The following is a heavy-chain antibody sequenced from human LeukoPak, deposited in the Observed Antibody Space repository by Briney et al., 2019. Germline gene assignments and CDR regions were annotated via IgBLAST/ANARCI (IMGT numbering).Heavy chain of an antibody. CDR2: IKQDGSEK. Sequence: GGSLRLSCAASGFTFSSYWMSWVRQAPGKGLEWVANIKQDGSEKYYVDSVKGRFTISRDNAKNSLYLQMNSLRVEDTAIYYCAKGKGAYCDGDCSSRIFDYGGQGALVTVSA. V-gene: IGHV3-7*03. CDR1: GFTFSSYW. CDR3: AKGKGAYCDGDCSSRIFDY. D-gene: IGHD2-21*02. J-gene: IGHJ4*02.